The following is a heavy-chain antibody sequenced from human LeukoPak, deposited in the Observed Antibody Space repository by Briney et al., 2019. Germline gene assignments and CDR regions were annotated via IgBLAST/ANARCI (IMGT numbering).Heavy chain of an antibody. D-gene: IGHD6-13*01. Sequence: PGGSLRLSCAASGFTFSGYSINCVRQAPGKGVEWVSSISTTSDYIHYADSRKGRVAISRDNAKNSLYLQMNSLRAEDTAIYYCARGGIYSQGFDYWGQGSLVTVSS. J-gene: IGHJ4*02. CDR3: ARGGIYSQGFDY. CDR1: GFTFSGYS. V-gene: IGHV3-21*01. CDR2: ISTTSDYI.